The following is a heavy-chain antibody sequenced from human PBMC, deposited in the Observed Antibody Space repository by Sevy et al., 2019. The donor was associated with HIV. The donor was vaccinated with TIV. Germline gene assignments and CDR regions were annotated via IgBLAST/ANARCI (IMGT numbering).Heavy chain of an antibody. D-gene: IGHD6-25*01. CDR3: ARVRVAAADYYFDY. V-gene: IGHV3-11*01. Sequence: LGGSLRLSCAASGFTFSDYYMSWIRQAPGKGLEWVSYISSGGRTIYYADSVKGRFTISGDNAKNSLYLQMNSLRAEDTAVYYCARVRVAAADYYFDYWGQGTLVTVSS. CDR2: ISSGGRTI. CDR1: GFTFSDYY. J-gene: IGHJ4*02.